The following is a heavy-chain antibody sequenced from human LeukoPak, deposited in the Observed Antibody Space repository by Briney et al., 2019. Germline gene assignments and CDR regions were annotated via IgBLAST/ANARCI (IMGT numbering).Heavy chain of an antibody. Sequence: GGSLRLSCAASGFSLSFYWMTWVRQAPGKGLEWVANIRQDGNLTHYVDSVKGRFTISRDNADNSLYLQMNSLRVEDTAVYYCARGLDTQIVALNYYFDVFDLWGPGTMVTVSS. V-gene: IGHV3-7*01. CDR1: GFSLSFYW. CDR2: IRQDGNLT. CDR3: ARGLDTQIVALNYYFDVFDL. J-gene: IGHJ3*01. D-gene: IGHD3/OR15-3a*01.